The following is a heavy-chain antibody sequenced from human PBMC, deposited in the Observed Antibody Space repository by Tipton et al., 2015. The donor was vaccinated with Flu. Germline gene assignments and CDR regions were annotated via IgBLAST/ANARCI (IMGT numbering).Heavy chain of an antibody. CDR1: GGSISSYY. J-gene: IGHJ5*02. V-gene: IGHV4-59*01. D-gene: IGHD3-10*01. Sequence: TLSLTCNVLGGSISSYYWSWIRQPTGKGLEWIGCIHYTGSTKYNPSLKSRVTLSVDTSKNQFSLKVTSVNAADTAVYYCARGVRPSNMVGGVINLFDPWGQGTLVTVSS. CDR2: IHYTGST. CDR3: ARGVRPSNMVGGVINLFDP.